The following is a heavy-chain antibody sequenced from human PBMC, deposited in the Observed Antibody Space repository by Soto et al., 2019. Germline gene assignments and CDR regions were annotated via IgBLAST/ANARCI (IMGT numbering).Heavy chain of an antibody. CDR1: GFTFSSYA. V-gene: IGHV3-23*01. Sequence: GGSLRLSCAASGFTFSSYAMSWVRQAPGKGLEWVSAISGSGGSTYYADSVKGRFTISRDNSKNTLYLQMNSLRAEDTAVYYCAKDLSYYGSGSYYDDYWGQGTLVTVSS. CDR2: ISGSGGST. J-gene: IGHJ4*02. D-gene: IGHD3-10*01. CDR3: AKDLSYYGSGSYYDDY.